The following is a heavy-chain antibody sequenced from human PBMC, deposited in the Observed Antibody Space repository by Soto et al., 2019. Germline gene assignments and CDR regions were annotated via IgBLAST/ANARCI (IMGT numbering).Heavy chain of an antibody. CDR3: ARRTKATVTPTGLYRDYYYYYYMDV. D-gene: IGHD4-17*01. CDR1: GGSISSYY. J-gene: IGHJ6*03. Sequence: SETLSLTCTVSGGSISSYYWSWIRQPPGEGLEWIGYIFYSGSTNYNPSLKSRVTMSVDTSKNQFSLKLSSVTAADTAVYYCARRTKATVTPTGLYRDYYYYYYMDVWGKGTTVTVSS. CDR2: IFYSGST. V-gene: IGHV4-59*08.